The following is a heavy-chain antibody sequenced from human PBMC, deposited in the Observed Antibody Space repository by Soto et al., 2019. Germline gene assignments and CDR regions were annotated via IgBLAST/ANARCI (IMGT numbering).Heavy chain of an antibody. CDR2: INWNGGST. J-gene: IGHJ2*01. Sequence: EVQLVESGGGVVRPGGSLRLSCAASGFTFDDYGMSWVRQAPGKGLEWVSGINWNGGSTGYADSVKGRFTISRDNAKNSLYLQMNSLRAEDTALYHCARDLSATYCSGGSCYFGSTEKDWYFDLWGRGTLVTVSS. CDR1: GFTFDDYG. CDR3: ARDLSATYCSGGSCYFGSTEKDWYFDL. V-gene: IGHV3-20*01. D-gene: IGHD2-15*01.